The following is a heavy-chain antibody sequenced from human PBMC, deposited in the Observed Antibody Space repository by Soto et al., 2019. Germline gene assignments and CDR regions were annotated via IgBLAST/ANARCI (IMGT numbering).Heavy chain of an antibody. D-gene: IGHD2-21*02. Sequence: PSQTLSLTCAISGDSVSGNSAAWNWIRQSPSRGLEWLGRTYYRSKWYNDYAVSVRSRITINPDTSRNQFSLQLNSVTPEDTAVYYCARVRGRDRYYYYGMDVWGLGXTVTVYS. J-gene: IGHJ6*02. V-gene: IGHV6-1*01. CDR2: TYYRSKWYN. CDR1: GDSVSGNSAA. CDR3: ARVRGRDRYYYYGMDV.